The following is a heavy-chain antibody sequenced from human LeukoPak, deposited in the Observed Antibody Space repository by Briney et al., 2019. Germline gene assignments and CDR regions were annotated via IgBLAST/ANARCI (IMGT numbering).Heavy chain of an antibody. Sequence: SVKVSCKASGYSFSTHGIRRVRQAPGQGLEWMGGIMPIFGATNYAQKFQGRLTITTDRSTSTAYMELNNLSSEDTALYYCARVATVGSLDNWGKGTLVTVSS. CDR2: IMPIFGAT. J-gene: IGHJ4*02. CDR3: ARVATVGSLDN. D-gene: IGHD4-23*01. V-gene: IGHV1-69*05. CDR1: GYSFSTHG.